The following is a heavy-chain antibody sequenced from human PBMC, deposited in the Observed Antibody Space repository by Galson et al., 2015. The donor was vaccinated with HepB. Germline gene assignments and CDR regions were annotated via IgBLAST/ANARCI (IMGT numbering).Heavy chain of an antibody. Sequence: ETLSLTCTVSGGSISSSSYYWGWIRQPPGKGLEWIGSIYYSGSTYYNPSLKSRVTISVDTSKSQFSLKLSSVTAADTAVYYCARLSHSTVITYFDYWGQGTLVTVSS. D-gene: IGHD3-16*01. CDR3: ARLSHSTVITYFDY. J-gene: IGHJ4*02. CDR1: GGSISSSSYY. V-gene: IGHV4-39*01. CDR2: IYYSGST.